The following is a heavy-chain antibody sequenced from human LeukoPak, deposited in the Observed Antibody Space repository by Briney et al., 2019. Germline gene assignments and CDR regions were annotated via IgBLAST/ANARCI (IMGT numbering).Heavy chain of an antibody. V-gene: IGHV4-61*02. CDR1: GGSISSGSYY. J-gene: IGHJ4*02. D-gene: IGHD1-26*01. CDR3: ASTGRELHLPYY. CDR2: IYTSGNT. Sequence: PSETLSLTCTVSGGSISSGSYYWSWIRQPAGKGLEWIGRIYTSGNTNYNPSLKSRVTISVDTSKNQFSLKLSSVTAADTAVYYCASTGRELHLPYYWGQGTLVTVSS.